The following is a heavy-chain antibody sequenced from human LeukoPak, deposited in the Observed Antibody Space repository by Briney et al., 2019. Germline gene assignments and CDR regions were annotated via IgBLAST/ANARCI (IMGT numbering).Heavy chain of an antibody. Sequence: PSETLSLTCAVYGGSFSGYYWSWIRHPPGKGLEWIGEINHSGSTNYNPSLKSRVTISVDTSKNPFSLKLSSVTAADTAVYYCASTRSFFMNRWSFDPWGQGTLVTVSS. CDR1: GGSFSGYY. CDR3: ASTRSFFMNRWSFDP. V-gene: IGHV4-34*01. CDR2: INHSGST. J-gene: IGHJ5*02. D-gene: IGHD3-16*01.